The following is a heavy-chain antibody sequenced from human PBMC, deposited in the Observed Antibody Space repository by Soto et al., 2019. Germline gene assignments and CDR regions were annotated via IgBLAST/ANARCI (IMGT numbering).Heavy chain of an antibody. CDR1: GFTFSSYG. CDR3: AKLGYCSGGRCPY. J-gene: IGHJ4*02. CDR2: ISYDGSNK. V-gene: IGHV3-30*18. D-gene: IGHD2-15*01. Sequence: GGSLRLSCAASGFTFSSYGMHWVRQAPGKGLEWVAVISYDGSNKYYADSVKGRFTISRDNSKNTLYLQMNSLRAEDTAVYYCAKLGYCSGGRCPYWGQGTLVTVSS.